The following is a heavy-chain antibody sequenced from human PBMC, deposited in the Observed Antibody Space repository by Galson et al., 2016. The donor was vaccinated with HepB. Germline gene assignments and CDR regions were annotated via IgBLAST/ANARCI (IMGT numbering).Heavy chain of an antibody. CDR2: IIPVFGTA. J-gene: IGHJ4*02. V-gene: IGHV1-69*13. CDR3: ARGKSGGWFDRHDY. D-gene: IGHD6-19*01. CDR1: GGTFSSYA. Sequence: SVKVSCKASGGTFSSYAFSWVRQAPGQGLEWMGGIIPVFGTANYAQKFQGRATITADQFTSTLYMELNSLRSDDTAVYYCARGKSGGWFDRHDYWGQGTLVTVS.